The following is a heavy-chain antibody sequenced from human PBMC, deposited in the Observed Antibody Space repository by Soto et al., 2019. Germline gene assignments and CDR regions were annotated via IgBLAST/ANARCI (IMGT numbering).Heavy chain of an antibody. CDR2: ISAYNGNT. J-gene: IGHJ5*02. CDR3: ASGGYYDYVWGSYRFNWFDP. D-gene: IGHD3-16*02. CDR1: GYTFTSYG. V-gene: IGHV1-18*01. Sequence: QVQLVQSGAEVKKPGASVKVSCKASGYTFTSYGVSWVRQAPGQGLEWMGWISAYNGNTNYAQKLQGRVTMTTDTATSPAYMGLGGLRSDDTAVYYCASGGYYDYVWGSYRFNWFDPWGQGTLVTVSS.